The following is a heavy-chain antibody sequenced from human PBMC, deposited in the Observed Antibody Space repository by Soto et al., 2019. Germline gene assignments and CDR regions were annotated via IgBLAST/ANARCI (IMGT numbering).Heavy chain of an antibody. CDR3: XXXXXXXXXXXSHYFDY. Sequence: QVQLVESGGGVVQPGRSLRLSCAASGFTVSSYAMHWVRQAPGKGLEWVAVISYDGSNKYYADSVKGRFTISRDNSKNTXXXXXXXXXXXXXXXXXXXXXXXXXXXXXSHYFDYWGQGTLVTVSS. V-gene: IGHV3-30-3*02. CDR1: GFTVSSYA. J-gene: IGHJ4*02. CDR2: ISYDGSNK.